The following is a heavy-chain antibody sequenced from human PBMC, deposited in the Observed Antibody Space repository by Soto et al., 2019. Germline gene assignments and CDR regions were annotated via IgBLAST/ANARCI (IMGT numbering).Heavy chain of an antibody. Sequence: SVKVSCTASGGTFSSYAIIWVRRAPGQGLEWMGGIIPIFGTANYAQKFQGRVTITADESTSTAYMELSSLRSEDTAVYYCATVYYYDSSGYYYSLGYWGQGTLVTVSS. CDR1: GGTFSSYA. J-gene: IGHJ4*02. V-gene: IGHV1-69*13. CDR3: ATVYYYDSSGYYYSLGY. D-gene: IGHD3-22*01. CDR2: IIPIFGTA.